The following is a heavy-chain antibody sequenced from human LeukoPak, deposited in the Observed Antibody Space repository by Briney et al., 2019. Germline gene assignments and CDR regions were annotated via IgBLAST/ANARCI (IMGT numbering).Heavy chain of an antibody. CDR1: GFTFSGYG. Sequence: GGSLRLSCAASGFTFSGYGMHWVRQAPGKGLEWVAFIHYDGARSYYADSVKGRFTISRDNSRNTLYLQMNSLRPEDTAVYYCAKAIWVAATSSWFCLDYWGQGTLVTVSS. CDR2: IHYDGARS. J-gene: IGHJ4*02. D-gene: IGHD3-10*01. V-gene: IGHV3-30*02. CDR3: AKAIWVAATSSWFCLDY.